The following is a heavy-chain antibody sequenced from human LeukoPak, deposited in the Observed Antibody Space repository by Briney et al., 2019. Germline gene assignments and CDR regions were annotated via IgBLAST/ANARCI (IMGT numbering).Heavy chain of an antibody. V-gene: IGHV1-8*03. D-gene: IGHD2-2*01. J-gene: IGHJ3*02. CDR1: GYTFTSYD. CDR3: ASYCSSTSCYGYAFDI. Sequence: ASVKVSCKASGYTFTSYDINWVRQATGQGLEWMGWMNPNSGNTGYAQKFQYRVTITRNTSISTAYMELSSLRSEDTAVYYCASYCSSTSCYGYAFDIWGQGTMVTVSS. CDR2: MNPNSGNT.